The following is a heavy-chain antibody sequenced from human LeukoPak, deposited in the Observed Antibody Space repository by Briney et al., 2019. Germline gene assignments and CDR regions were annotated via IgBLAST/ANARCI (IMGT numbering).Heavy chain of an antibody. D-gene: IGHD2-15*01. V-gene: IGHV4-4*07. Sequence: SETLSLTCTVSGGSISSYYWSWIRQPAGKGLEWIGRIYTSGSTNYNPSLKSRVTMSVDTSKNQFSLKLSSVTAADTAVYYCARGSGYCSGGSCYSAFDIWGQGTMVTVSS. CDR2: IYTSGST. J-gene: IGHJ3*02. CDR1: GGSISSYY. CDR3: ARGSGYCSGGSCYSAFDI.